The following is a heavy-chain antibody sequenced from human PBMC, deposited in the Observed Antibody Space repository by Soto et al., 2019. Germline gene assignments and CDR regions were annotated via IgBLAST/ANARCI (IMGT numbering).Heavy chain of an antibody. V-gene: IGHV3-30-3*01. Sequence: QVQLVESGGGVVQPGMSVRISCTASGFTFKRYTFRWVRQAPGMGLEWVAVISYDGSDKDYADSVRGRFTVSRDNSKNPLYLQMNNLRPEDTAVYFSARVQLTGYSRHGLDVWCQWTTVTVSS. CDR3: ARVQLTGYSRHGLDV. CDR2: ISYDGSDK. J-gene: IGHJ6*02. CDR1: GFTFKRYT. D-gene: IGHD3-9*01.